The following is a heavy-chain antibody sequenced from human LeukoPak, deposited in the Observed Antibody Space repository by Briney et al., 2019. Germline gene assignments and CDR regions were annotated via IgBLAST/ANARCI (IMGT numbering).Heavy chain of an antibody. CDR1: GYSFTSYW. CDR3: ARRGYCSSTSCPRVIDY. J-gene: IGHJ4*02. V-gene: IGHV5-51*01. D-gene: IGHD2-2*01. Sequence: GGALEISCKGSGYSFTSYWIGWVRQMPGKGLEGMGIIYPGDSDTRYSPSFQGQVTISADKSISTASLQWSSLKASDTAMYYCARRGYCSSTSCPRVIDYWGQGTLVTVSS. CDR2: IYPGDSDT.